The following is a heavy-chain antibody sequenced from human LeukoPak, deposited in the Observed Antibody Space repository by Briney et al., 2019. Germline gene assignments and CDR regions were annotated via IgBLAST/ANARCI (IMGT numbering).Heavy chain of an antibody. CDR3: AKDLRMRAIGGAADTLFDP. V-gene: IGHV3-30*04. CDR2: ISYDGSKK. Sequence: GGSLRLSCAASGFTFSSYAMHWVRQAPGKGLEWVSVISYDGSKKYYADSVQGRFTISRDNSKNTLYLQMNSLRAEDTAVYYCAKDLRMRAIGGAADTLFDPWGPGTPVTLPP. J-gene: IGHJ5*02. CDR1: GFTFSSYA. D-gene: IGHD1-26*01.